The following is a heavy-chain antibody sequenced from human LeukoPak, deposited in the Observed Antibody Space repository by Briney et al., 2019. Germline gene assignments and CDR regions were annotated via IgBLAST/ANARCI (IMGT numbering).Heavy chain of an antibody. CDR3: AKDRGNNFGFRGFTDF. CDR1: GFTFSRSA. J-gene: IGHJ4*02. V-gene: IGHV3-30*04. Sequence: GGSLRLSCVASGFTFSRSAMHWVRQAPGKGLEGVAFISYDGSRINYADSVKGRITIARDNSNNTLYLQMNSLRAEDTAVYYCAKDRGNNFGFRGFTDFWGQGTLVTVSP. CDR2: ISYDGSRI. D-gene: IGHD5-18*01.